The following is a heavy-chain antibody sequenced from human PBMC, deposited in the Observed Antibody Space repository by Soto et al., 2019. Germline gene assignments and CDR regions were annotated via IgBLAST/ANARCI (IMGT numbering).Heavy chain of an antibody. J-gene: IGHJ6*03. D-gene: IGHD5-12*01. CDR1: GFTCSSYS. CDR3: ASQRGNGYSGYDLYYYYYMDV. Sequence: EVQLVESGGGLVQPGGSLRLSCAASGFTCSSYSMNWVRQAPGKGLEWVSYISSSSSTIYYADSVKGRFTISRDNAKNSLYLQMNSLRAEDTAVYYCASQRGNGYSGYDLYYYYYMDVWGKGTTVTVSS. V-gene: IGHV3-48*01. CDR2: ISSSSSTI.